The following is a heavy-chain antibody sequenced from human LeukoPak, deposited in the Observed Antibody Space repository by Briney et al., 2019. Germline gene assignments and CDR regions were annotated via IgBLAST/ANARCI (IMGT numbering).Heavy chain of an antibody. D-gene: IGHD3-10*01. CDR3: ARGWSSYYYYYMDV. CDR1: GYGFTGNW. J-gene: IGHJ6*03. V-gene: IGHV5-51*01. CDR2: IYPGDSDT. Sequence: GESLKISCRGSGYGFTGNWMGWVGQMPGKGLEWMGIIYPGDSDTRYSPSFQGQVTISADKSISTAYLQWSSLKASDTAMYYCARGWSSYYYYYMDVWGKGTTVTVSS.